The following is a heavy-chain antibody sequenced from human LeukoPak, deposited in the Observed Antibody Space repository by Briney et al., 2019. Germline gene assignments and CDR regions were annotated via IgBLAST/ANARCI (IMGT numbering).Heavy chain of an antibody. Sequence: SETLSLTCTVSGGSISSYYWSWIRQPPGKGLEWIGYIYYSGSTNYNPSLKSRATISVDTSKNQFSLKLSSVTAADTAVYYCARFRTGYCSGGSCYYWYFDLWGRGTLVTVSS. J-gene: IGHJ2*01. V-gene: IGHV4-59*08. CDR2: IYYSGST. D-gene: IGHD2-15*01. CDR3: ARFRTGYCSGGSCYYWYFDL. CDR1: GGSISSYY.